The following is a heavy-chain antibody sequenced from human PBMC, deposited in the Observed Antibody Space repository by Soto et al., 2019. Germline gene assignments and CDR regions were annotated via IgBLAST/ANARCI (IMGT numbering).Heavy chain of an antibody. V-gene: IGHV1-8*01. Sequence: QVQLVQSGAEVKKPGASVKVSCKASGYTFTSYDINWVRQATGQGLEWMGWMNPNSGNTGYAQKFQGRVTMTRNTXIXTAYMELSSLRSEDTAVYYCARGRYFGVVIYYGMDVWGQGTTVTVSS. CDR3: ARGRYFGVVIYYGMDV. CDR2: MNPNSGNT. CDR1: GYTFTSYD. D-gene: IGHD3-3*01. J-gene: IGHJ6*02.